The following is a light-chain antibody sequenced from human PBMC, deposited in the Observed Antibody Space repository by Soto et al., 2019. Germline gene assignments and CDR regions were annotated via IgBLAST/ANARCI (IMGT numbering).Light chain of an antibody. CDR2: AAS. CDR1: QSIGGF. CDR3: PQSYRTPLT. Sequence: DIQMTHSPSSLSVSVGDRVTITCRASQSIGGFLNWYQQKLGKAPKLLIYAASSLQSGVPSRFSGSGSGKDFTLTISSLQPEDFATYYCPQSYRTPLTSGGWTQVEIX. V-gene: IGKV1-39*01. J-gene: IGKJ4*01.